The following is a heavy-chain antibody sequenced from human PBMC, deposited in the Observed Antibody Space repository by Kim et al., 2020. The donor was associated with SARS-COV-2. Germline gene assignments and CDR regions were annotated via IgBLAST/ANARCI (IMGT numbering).Heavy chain of an antibody. Sequence: SETLSLTCTVSGGSVSSYYWSWIRQPPGKGLEWIGYIYDSGRTNYHPSLKPRVTISLDTSKNQVSLKLSSVTAADSAFYFCARGRLAARLRYMDVWGKGTQGTVSS. CDR1: GGSVSSYY. J-gene: IGHJ6*03. CDR2: IYDSGRT. V-gene: IGHV4-59*02. CDR3: ARGRLAARLRYMDV. D-gene: IGHD6-6*01.